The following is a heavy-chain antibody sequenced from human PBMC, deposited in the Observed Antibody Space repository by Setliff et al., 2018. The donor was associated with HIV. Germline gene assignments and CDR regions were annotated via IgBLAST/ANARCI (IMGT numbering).Heavy chain of an antibody. CDR3: ASPASGGSSGQYHY. J-gene: IGHJ4*02. D-gene: IGHD6-19*01. V-gene: IGHV4-39*01. Sequence: SETLSLTCTVSGGSISSSSYYWGWIRQPPGKGLEWIGSIYYSGSTYCNPSLKSRVTISVDTSKNQFSLKLSSVTAADTAVYYCASPASGGSSGQYHYWGQGTLVTVSS. CDR2: IYYSGST. CDR1: GGSISSSSYY.